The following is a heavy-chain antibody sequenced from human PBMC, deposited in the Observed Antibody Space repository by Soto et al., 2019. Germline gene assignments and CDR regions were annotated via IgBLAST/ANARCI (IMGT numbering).Heavy chain of an antibody. V-gene: IGHV4-4*02. J-gene: IGHJ5*02. D-gene: IGHD2-2*01. Sequence: QVQLQESGPGLVKPSGTLSLTCAVSGGSISSSNWWSWVRQPPGKGLEWIGEIYHSGSTNYNPSLTRRVTTSVDRSKNHFSLKLSSVTAADPAVYYCARDSDCIRTSCFDPNWFDPWGQGTLVTVSS. CDR3: ARDSDCIRTSCFDPNWFDP. CDR1: GGSISSSNW. CDR2: IYHSGST.